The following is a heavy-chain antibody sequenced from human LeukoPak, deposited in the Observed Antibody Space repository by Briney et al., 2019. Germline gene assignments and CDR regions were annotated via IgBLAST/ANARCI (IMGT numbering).Heavy chain of an antibody. J-gene: IGHJ4*02. CDR1: GFTFSSYA. CDR3: ARDIVVVPATFDY. CDR2: IRYDGSQK. Sequence: GGSLRLSCAASGFTFSSYAIHWVRQVPGKRVEWVAFIRYDGSQKYYADSVKGRFTISRDNSKNTLYLQMNRLRVEDTAMYYCARDIVVVPATFDYWGQGTLVSVSS. D-gene: IGHD2-2*01. V-gene: IGHV3-30*02.